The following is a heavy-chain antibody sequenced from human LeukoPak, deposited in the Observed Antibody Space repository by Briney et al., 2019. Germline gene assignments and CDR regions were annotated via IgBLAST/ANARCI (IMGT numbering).Heavy chain of an antibody. D-gene: IGHD6-25*01. J-gene: IGHJ6*02. Sequence: SETLSLTCTVSGGSISGYYWSWIRQPPGKGLEWIGEINHSGSTNYNPSLKSRVTISVDMSKNQVSLKLSSVTAADTAVYYCARGHSEATDYYYYGMDVWGQGTTVTVSS. V-gene: IGHV4-34*01. CDR1: GGSISGYY. CDR3: ARGHSEATDYYYYGMDV. CDR2: INHSGST.